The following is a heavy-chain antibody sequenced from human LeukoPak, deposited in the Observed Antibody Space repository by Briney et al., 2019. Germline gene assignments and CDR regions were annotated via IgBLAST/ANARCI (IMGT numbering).Heavy chain of an antibody. J-gene: IGHJ6*03. CDR2: IYTSGTT. V-gene: IGHV4-61*02. Sequence: PSQTLSLTCTVSGDSISSGNSYWSWIRQPAGKGPEWIGRIYTSGTTNYNPSLKSRVTISVDTSKNQFSLKLSSVTAADTAVYYCASGLGQLPRDYYYMDVWGKGTTVTVSS. D-gene: IGHD2-2*01. CDR3: ASGLGQLPRDYYYMDV. CDR1: GDSISSGNSY.